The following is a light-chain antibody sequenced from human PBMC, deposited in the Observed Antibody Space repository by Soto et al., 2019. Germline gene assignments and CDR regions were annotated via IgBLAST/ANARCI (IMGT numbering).Light chain of an antibody. Sequence: GDRVTLTCRASQNINSWLAWYQQRPGQAPKLLIYDASTLESGVPSRFSGSESGTEFTLTINSLQPEDVATYYCQHSKRYPYTFGQGTKVEI. CDR1: QNINSW. J-gene: IGKJ2*01. CDR2: DAS. V-gene: IGKV1-5*01. CDR3: QHSKRYPYT.